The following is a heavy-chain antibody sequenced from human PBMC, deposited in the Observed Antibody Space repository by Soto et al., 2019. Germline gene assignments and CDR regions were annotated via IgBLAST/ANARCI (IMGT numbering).Heavy chain of an antibody. V-gene: IGHV1-18*01. CDR3: ARVPPSYYDFWSGYYPYYYYGMDV. D-gene: IGHD3-3*01. CDR2: ISAYNGNT. CDR1: GYAFTSYG. Sequence: ASVKVSCKASGYAFTSYGISWVRQAPGQGLERMGWISAYNGNTNYAQKLQGRVTMTTDTSTSTAYMELRSLRSDDTAVYYCARVPPSYYDFWSGYYPYYYYGMDVWGQGTTVTVSS. J-gene: IGHJ6*02.